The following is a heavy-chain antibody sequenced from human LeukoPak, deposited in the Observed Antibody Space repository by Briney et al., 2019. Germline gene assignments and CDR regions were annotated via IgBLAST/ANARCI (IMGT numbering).Heavy chain of an antibody. J-gene: IGHJ4*02. V-gene: IGHV4-61*02. Sequence: SETLSLTCTVSGGSISRGTYYWSWIRQPAGKGLEWIGRIYTSGSTNYNPSLKSRVTISIDTSKNQFPLKLTSVTAADTAVYYCAREPSASRGIRFVDWGQGTLVTVSS. CDR3: AREPSASRGIRFVD. D-gene: IGHD1-14*01. CDR2: IYTSGST. CDR1: GGSISRGTYY.